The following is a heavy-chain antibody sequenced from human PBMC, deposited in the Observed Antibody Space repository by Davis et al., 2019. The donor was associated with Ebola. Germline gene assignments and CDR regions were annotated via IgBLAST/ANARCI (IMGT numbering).Heavy chain of an antibody. J-gene: IGHJ6*02. CDR3: ARDEDYYYYGMDV. Sequence: GESLKISCAASGFTFSSYAMHWVRQDPGKGLEWVAVISYDGSNKYYADSVKGRFTISRDNSKNTLYLQMNSLRAEDTAVYYCARDEDYYYYGMDVWGQGTTVTVSS. CDR1: GFTFSSYA. CDR2: ISYDGSNK. V-gene: IGHV3-30-3*01.